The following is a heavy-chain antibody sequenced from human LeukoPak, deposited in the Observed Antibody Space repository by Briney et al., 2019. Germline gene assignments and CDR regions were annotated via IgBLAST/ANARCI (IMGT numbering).Heavy chain of an antibody. CDR1: GVSINNYY. CDR3: ARHIHYYDY. Sequence: SGTLSLTCSVSGVSINNYYWSWIRQPPGKGLEWIGYIYLSGSTNYNPSLKSRVTISVDTSKNQFSLKLKSVTAADTAVYYCARHIHYYDYWGLGTLVTVSS. V-gene: IGHV4-59*08. J-gene: IGHJ4*02. CDR2: IYLSGST.